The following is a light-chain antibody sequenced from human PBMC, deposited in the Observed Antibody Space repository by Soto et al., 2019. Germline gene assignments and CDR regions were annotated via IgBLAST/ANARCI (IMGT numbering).Light chain of an antibody. CDR3: SSYTSISTRV. CDR1: SSDVGSYNY. Sequence: QSVLTEPASVSGSPGQSITISCTGTSSDVGSYNYVSWYQQHPGKAPKLMIYEDSNRPSGVSNRFSGSKSGNAASLTVSGLQAEDAANYYCSSYTSISTRVFGGGTKLTVL. CDR2: EDS. V-gene: IGLV2-14*01. J-gene: IGLJ3*02.